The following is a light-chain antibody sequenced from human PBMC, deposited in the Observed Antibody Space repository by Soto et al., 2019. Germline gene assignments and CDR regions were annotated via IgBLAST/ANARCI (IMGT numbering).Light chain of an antibody. V-gene: IGKV1-13*02. CDR1: QGISSA. J-gene: IGKJ4*01. Sequence: AIQLTQSPSSLSASVGDRVTITCRASQGISSALAWYQQKPGKAPKLLIYDASSLESGVPSRFSGSRSGTDFTLTISMLQAEDFATYYSLQFNSYPLTFGGGTKLEIK. CDR3: LQFNSYPLT. CDR2: DAS.